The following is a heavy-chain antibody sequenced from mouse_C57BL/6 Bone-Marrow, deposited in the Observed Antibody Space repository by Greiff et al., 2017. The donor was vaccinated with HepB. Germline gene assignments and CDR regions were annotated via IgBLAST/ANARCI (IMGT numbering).Heavy chain of an antibody. CDR3: ARHGYYGSSYDAMDY. D-gene: IGHD1-1*01. CDR1: GFTFSSYT. V-gene: IGHV5-9*01. J-gene: IGHJ4*01. Sequence: EVKLVESGGGLVKPGGSLKLSCAASGFTFSSYTMSWVRQPPAKRLEWVATISGGGGNTYYPDSVKGRFSISSDNAKNTLYLQMSSLRSEDTALYYCARHGYYGSSYDAMDYWGQGTSVTVSS. CDR2: ISGGGGNT.